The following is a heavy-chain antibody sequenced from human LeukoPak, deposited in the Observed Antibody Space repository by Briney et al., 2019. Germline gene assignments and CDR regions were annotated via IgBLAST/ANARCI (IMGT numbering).Heavy chain of an antibody. Sequence: PSETLSLTCTVSGGSISSGGYYWSWIRQHPGKGLEWIGYIYYSGSTYYNPSLKSRVTISVDTSKNQFSLKLISVTAADTAVYYCARDPGGILTGYYNWFDPWGQGTLVTGSS. CDR3: ARDPGGILTGYYNWFDP. V-gene: IGHV4-31*03. D-gene: IGHD3-9*01. CDR2: IYYSGST. J-gene: IGHJ5*02. CDR1: GGSISSGGYY.